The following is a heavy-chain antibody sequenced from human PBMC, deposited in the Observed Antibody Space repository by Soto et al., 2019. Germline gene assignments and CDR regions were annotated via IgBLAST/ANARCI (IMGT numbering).Heavy chain of an antibody. CDR1: GFTFSSYA. CDR2: ISGSGGST. J-gene: IGHJ6*02. CDR3: AKDGGYSSSRSGMDV. D-gene: IGHD6-6*01. V-gene: IGHV3-23*01. Sequence: EVQLLESGGGLVQPGGSLRLSCAASGFTFSSYAMSWVRQAPGKGLESVSAISGSGGSTYYADSVKGRFTISRDNSKNTLYLQMNSLRAEDTAVYYCAKDGGYSSSRSGMDVWGQGTTVTVSS.